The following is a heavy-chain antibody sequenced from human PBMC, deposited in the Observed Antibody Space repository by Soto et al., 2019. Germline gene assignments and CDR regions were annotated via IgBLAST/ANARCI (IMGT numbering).Heavy chain of an antibody. V-gene: IGHV1-69*13. CDR3: ARDRPPGLRGSGLMVRGVTDYYYGMDV. Sequence: ASVKVSCKASGGTFSSYAISWVRQAPGQGLEWMGGIIPIFGTANYAQKFQGRVTITADESTSTAYMELSSLRSEDTAVYYCARDRPPGLRGSGLMVRGVTDYYYGMDVWGQGTTVTVSS. CDR1: GGTFSSYA. CDR2: IIPIFGTA. J-gene: IGHJ6*02. D-gene: IGHD3-10*01.